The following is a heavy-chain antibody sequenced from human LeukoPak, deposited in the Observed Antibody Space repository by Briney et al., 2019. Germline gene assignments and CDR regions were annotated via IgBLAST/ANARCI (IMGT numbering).Heavy chain of an antibody. J-gene: IGHJ4*02. Sequence: ASVKVSCKASGYTFTSYAMNWVRQAPGQGLEWMGWINTNTGNPTYAQGFTGRFVSSLDTSVSTAYLQISSLKAEDTAVYYCARVHLTQWLVLSGYFDYWGQGTLVTVSS. CDR2: INTNTGNP. D-gene: IGHD6-19*01. CDR1: GYTFTSYA. CDR3: ARVHLTQWLVLSGYFDY. V-gene: IGHV7-4-1*02.